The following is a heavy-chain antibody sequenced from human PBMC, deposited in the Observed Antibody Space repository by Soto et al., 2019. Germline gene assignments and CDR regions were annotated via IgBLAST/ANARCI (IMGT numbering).Heavy chain of an antibody. CDR1: GYTFTSYG. J-gene: IGHJ4*02. V-gene: IGHV1-18*01. D-gene: IGHD3-22*01. CDR3: ARTHVTMIVVVILDDLDY. CDR2: ISAYNGNT. Sequence: ASVKVSCKASGYTFTSYGISWVRQAPGQGLEWMGWISAYNGNTNYAQKLQGRVTMTTDTSTSTAYMELRSLRSDDTAVYYCARTHVTMIVVVILDDLDYWGQGTLVTVSS.